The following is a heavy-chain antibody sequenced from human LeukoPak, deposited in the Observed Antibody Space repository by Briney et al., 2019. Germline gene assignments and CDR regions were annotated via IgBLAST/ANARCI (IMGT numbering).Heavy chain of an antibody. V-gene: IGHV4-39*07. D-gene: IGHD6-13*01. CDR3: ARCRPRIAAAGPGDY. CDR1: GGSISNTNYY. Sequence: SETLSLTCTVSGGSISNTNYYWGWIRQPPGKGLQWIGSIYYSGSTYYNPSLKSRVIISVDTSKNQFSLKLSSVTAADTAVYYCARCRPRIAAAGPGDYWGQGTLVTVSS. CDR2: IYYSGST. J-gene: IGHJ4*02.